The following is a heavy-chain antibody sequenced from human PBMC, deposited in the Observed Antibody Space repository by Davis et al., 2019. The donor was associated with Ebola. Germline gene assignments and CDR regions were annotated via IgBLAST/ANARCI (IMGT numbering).Heavy chain of an antibody. CDR2: IYYSGST. D-gene: IGHD3-22*01. V-gene: IGHV4-34*01. J-gene: IGHJ4*02. CDR3: ARNTIYDYDGSVYSSPYYFDF. Sequence: MPSETLSLTCAVYGGSFSGSYWSWIRQPPGKGLEWIANIYYSGSTQYNPSLKSRVTISVDTSKNQFSLKLTSVTAADTAVYFCARNTIYDYDGSVYSSPYYFDFWGQGTLVTVSS. CDR1: GGSFSGSY.